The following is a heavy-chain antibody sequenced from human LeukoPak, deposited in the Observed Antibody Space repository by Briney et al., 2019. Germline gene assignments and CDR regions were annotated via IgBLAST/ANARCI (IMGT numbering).Heavy chain of an antibody. Sequence: SETLSLTCTVSGGSISSYYWSWIRQPPGKGLERIGYIYYSGSTNYNPSLKSRVTISVDTSKNQFSLKLSSVTAADTAVYYCARVLRDGGSSRNHYYYYGMDVWGQGTTVTVSS. CDR1: GGSISSYY. D-gene: IGHD3-16*01. V-gene: IGHV4-59*01. CDR2: IYYSGST. J-gene: IGHJ6*02. CDR3: ARVLRDGGSSRNHYYYYGMDV.